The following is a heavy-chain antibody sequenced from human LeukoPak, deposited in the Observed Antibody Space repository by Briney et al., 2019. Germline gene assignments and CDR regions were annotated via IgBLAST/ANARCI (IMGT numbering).Heavy chain of an antibody. CDR2: IYHSGST. CDR3: ARVYGGSSSYFDY. CDR1: GGSVSSGSYY. D-gene: IGHD6-6*01. J-gene: IGHJ4*02. V-gene: IGHV4-61*01. Sequence: SETLSLTCTVSGGSVSSGSYYWSWVRQSPGTGLEWIGYIYHSGSTDYNPSLRSRVTISVDTSKNQFSLKLSSVTAADTAVYYCARVYGGSSSYFDYWGQGTLVTVSS.